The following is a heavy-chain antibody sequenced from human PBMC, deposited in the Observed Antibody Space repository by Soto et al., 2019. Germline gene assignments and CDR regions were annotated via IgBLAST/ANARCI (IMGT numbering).Heavy chain of an antibody. CDR3: AASRGFYEAMDA. Sequence: QVQLVQSGAEVKKPGSSVKVSCTASGGAFRNYAVSWVRQAPGQGLEWMGAVMPTFGAGVYAQKFQGRLTIFADESTNTAYLNVSSLTFEDAAIYSCAASRGFYEAMDAWGQGTTLTFSS. V-gene: IGHV1-69*01. D-gene: IGHD3-22*01. CDR1: GGAFRNYA. CDR2: VMPTFGAG. J-gene: IGHJ6*02.